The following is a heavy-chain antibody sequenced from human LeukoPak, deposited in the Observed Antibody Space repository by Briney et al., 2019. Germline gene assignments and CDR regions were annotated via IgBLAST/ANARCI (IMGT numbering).Heavy chain of an antibody. Sequence: GGSLRLSCAASGFTFSSYNMNWVRQAPGKGLEWASYITSSSSTIYYADSVKGRFTISRDNAKNSLYLQMNSLRDEDTAVYYCAREYSSSSGSVRDYWGRGTLVTVSS. CDR2: ITSSSSTI. J-gene: IGHJ4*02. CDR3: AREYSSSSGSVRDY. D-gene: IGHD6-6*01. V-gene: IGHV3-48*02. CDR1: GFTFSSYN.